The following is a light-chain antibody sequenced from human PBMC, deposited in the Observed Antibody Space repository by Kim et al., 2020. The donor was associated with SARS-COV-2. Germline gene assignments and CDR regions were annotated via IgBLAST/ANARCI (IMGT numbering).Light chain of an antibody. CDR3: QQLNSYPPT. CDR1: HGISGY. V-gene: IGKV1-9*01. CDR2: AAS. J-gene: IGKJ2*01. Sequence: GDRVTITCRTSHGISGYLAWHQQRPGEVPKLRIYAASTLHSGVPSRFSGSGSGTEFTLTISSLQPEDFATYYCQQLNSYPPTFG.